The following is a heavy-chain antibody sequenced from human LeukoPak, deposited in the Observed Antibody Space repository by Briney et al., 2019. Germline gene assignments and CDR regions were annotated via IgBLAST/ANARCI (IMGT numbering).Heavy chain of an antibody. Sequence: GGSLRLSCAAFGFTVRSDDMNWVRQAPGKGLEWVSILDSDGSPSYADSVKGRFTISRDNSKNTLDLQMNSLRAEDTAVYYCARAAAGRAYYHYGMDVWGQGTTVTVFS. CDR3: ARAAAGRAYYHYGMDV. D-gene: IGHD6-13*01. J-gene: IGHJ6*02. CDR1: GFTVRSDD. CDR2: LDSDGSP. V-gene: IGHV3-53*01.